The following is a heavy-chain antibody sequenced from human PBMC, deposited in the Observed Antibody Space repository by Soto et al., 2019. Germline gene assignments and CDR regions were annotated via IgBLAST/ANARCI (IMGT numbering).Heavy chain of an antibody. D-gene: IGHD2-15*01. CDR2: ISYDGSNK. CDR1: GFTFSSYG. Sequence: QPGGSLRLSCAASGFTFSSYGMHWVRQAPGKGLEWVAVISYDGSNKYYADSVKGRFTISRDNSKNTLYLQMNSLRAEDTAVYYCAKDCSGGSCYVLAYWGQGTLVTVSS. V-gene: IGHV3-30*18. CDR3: AKDCSGGSCYVLAY. J-gene: IGHJ4*02.